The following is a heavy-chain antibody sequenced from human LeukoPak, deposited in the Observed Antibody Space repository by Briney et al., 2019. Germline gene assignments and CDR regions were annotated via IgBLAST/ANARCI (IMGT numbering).Heavy chain of an antibody. V-gene: IGHV4-59*08. CDR2: IYYSGST. CDR1: GGXISSYY. Sequence: SETLSLTCTVSGGXISSYYWSWIRQPPGKGLEWIGYIYYSGSTNYNPSLKSRVAISVDTSNNQFSLKLSSVTAADTAVYYCARLYYDSSAYYPPGYWGQGTLVTVSS. D-gene: IGHD3-22*01. CDR3: ARLYYDSSAYYPPGY. J-gene: IGHJ4*02.